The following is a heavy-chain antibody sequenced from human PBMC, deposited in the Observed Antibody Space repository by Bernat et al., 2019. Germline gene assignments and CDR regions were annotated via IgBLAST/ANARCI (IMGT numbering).Heavy chain of an antibody. V-gene: IGHV3-33*01. J-gene: IGHJ4*02. Sequence: QVQLVESGGGVVQPGGSLRLSCAASGFAFSTSDMHWVRQAPGKGLEWVAVIWHDGTNKYYPDSVKGRFTISRDNAKNTLYLQLNSLRADDTAVYFCARSPSPRDSGGYRDYFDSWGQGTLVTVSS. D-gene: IGHD1-26*01. CDR1: GFAFSTSD. CDR2: IWHDGTNK. CDR3: ARSPSPRDSGGYRDYFDS.